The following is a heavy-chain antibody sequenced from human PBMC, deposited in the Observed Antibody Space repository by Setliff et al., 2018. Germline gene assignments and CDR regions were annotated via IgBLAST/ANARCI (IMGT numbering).Heavy chain of an antibody. Sequence: GGSLRLSCAASGFTFSNYWMHWVRQAPGKGLVWVSRIESHGSSTSYADSVKGRFTISRDNAKNSLYLQVNSLRAEDTAVYYRATNPRKGRSGGYYYDDPYYYYMDVWGKGTTVTVSS. CDR1: GFTFSNYW. J-gene: IGHJ6*03. D-gene: IGHD3-22*01. CDR3: ATNPRKGRSGGYYYDDPYYYYMDV. CDR2: IESHGSST. V-gene: IGHV3-74*01.